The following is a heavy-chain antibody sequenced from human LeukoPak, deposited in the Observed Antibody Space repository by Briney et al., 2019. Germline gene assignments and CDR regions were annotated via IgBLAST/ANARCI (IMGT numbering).Heavy chain of an antibody. Sequence: GGSLRLSCAASGFTFSSYRMNWVRHAPGEGREWVSSISSSSSYIYYADSVKGRFTISRDNAKNSLYLQMNSLRAEDTAVYYCARVGSSGWLIFDYWGQGTLVTVSS. CDR2: ISSSSSYI. CDR3: ARVGSSGWLIFDY. CDR1: GFTFSSYR. D-gene: IGHD6-19*01. J-gene: IGHJ4*02. V-gene: IGHV3-21*01.